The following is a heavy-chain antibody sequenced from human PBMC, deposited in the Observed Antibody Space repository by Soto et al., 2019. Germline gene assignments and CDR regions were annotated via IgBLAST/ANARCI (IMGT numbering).Heavy chain of an antibody. J-gene: IGHJ4*02. CDR2: VSFRGDI. Sequence: GGSLRLSCTASGFMFSSYTMNWVRQAPGKGLEWVSSVSFRGDIYYADSLEGRVTISRDDAKNSLYLQMNSLRAEDTAVYYCARGCSSASCYYYWGQGTLVTVSS. CDR1: GFMFSSYT. CDR3: ARGCSSASCYYY. V-gene: IGHV3-21*01. D-gene: IGHD2-2*01.